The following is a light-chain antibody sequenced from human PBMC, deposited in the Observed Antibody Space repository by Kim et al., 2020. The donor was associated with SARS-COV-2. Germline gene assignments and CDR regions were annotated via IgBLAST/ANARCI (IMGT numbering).Light chain of an antibody. CDR2: WAS. CDR1: QSGLRSSNNKNY. CDR3: QQDYTPPYT. Sequence: RAKINCKSSQSGLRSSNNKNYLAWYQQRPGQPPNLLMYWASTRESGVPDRLSGSGSGTDFALTISSLQAEDVAVYYCQQDYTPPYTFGQGTKLEI. V-gene: IGKV4-1*01. J-gene: IGKJ2*01.